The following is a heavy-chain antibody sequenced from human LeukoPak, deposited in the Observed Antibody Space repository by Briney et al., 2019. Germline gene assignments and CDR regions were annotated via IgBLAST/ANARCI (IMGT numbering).Heavy chain of an antibody. CDR3: ARVDQLLLAWFDP. CDR1: GGSISSGDYY. D-gene: IGHD2-2*01. J-gene: IGHJ5*02. CDR2: IYYSGST. Sequence: SQTLSLTCTVSGGSISSGDYYWRWLRQPPGKGLEWLGYIYYSGSTYYNPSLKSRVTISVDTSKNQFSLKLSSVTAADTAVYYCARVDQLLLAWFDPWGQGTLVTVSS. V-gene: IGHV4-30-4*08.